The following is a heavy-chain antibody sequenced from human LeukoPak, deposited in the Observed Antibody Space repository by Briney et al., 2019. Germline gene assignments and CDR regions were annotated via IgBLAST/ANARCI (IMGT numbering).Heavy chain of an antibody. CDR3: ARGAVQQQLENWFDP. CDR1: GGSFSSYY. V-gene: IGHV4-59*08. D-gene: IGHD6-13*01. CDR2: IYYSGST. Sequence: PSETLSLTCTLSGGSFSSYYWSWIRQPPGKGLEWIGYIYYSGSTYYNPSLKSRVTISVDTSKNQFSLKLSSVTAADTAVYYCARGAVQQQLENWFDPWGQGTLVTVSS. J-gene: IGHJ5*02.